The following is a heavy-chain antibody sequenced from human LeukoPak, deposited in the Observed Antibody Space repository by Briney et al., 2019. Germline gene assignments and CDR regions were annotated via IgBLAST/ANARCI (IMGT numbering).Heavy chain of an antibody. CDR1: GDSINNYY. V-gene: IGHV4-4*07. D-gene: IGHD1-26*01. J-gene: IGHJ5*02. CDR2: VYTSGST. CDR3: ARDGFSGSYFRWFDP. Sequence: SETLSLTCTVSGDSINNYYCSWIRQPAGKGLEWIGRVYTSGSTDYNPSLKGRVTMSVDTSKNQFSLKLSSVTAADTAVYYRARDGFSGSYFRWFDPWGQGTLVTVSS.